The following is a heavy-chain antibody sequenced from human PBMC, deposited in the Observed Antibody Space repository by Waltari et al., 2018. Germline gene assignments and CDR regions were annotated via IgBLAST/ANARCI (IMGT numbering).Heavy chain of an antibody. Sequence: QVQLQESGPGLVKPSETLSLTCTVSGGSISSYYRSWIRQPPGKGLEWIGYIYYSGSTNYNPSLKSRVTISVDTSKNQFSLKLSSVTAADTAVYYCARTYYYGSGSYGDAFDIWGQGTMVTVSS. D-gene: IGHD3-10*01. CDR1: GGSISSYY. CDR2: IYYSGST. V-gene: IGHV4-59*01. CDR3: ARTYYYGSGSYGDAFDI. J-gene: IGHJ3*02.